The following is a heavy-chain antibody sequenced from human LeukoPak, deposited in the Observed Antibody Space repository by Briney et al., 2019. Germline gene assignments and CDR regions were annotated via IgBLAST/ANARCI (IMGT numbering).Heavy chain of an antibody. J-gene: IGHJ4*02. V-gene: IGHV3-23*01. CDR2: LSGSGSSA. CDR1: GFTFSTYA. CDR3: AEGLTNLGDD. D-gene: IGHD3-9*01. Sequence: GGSLRLSCAASGFTFSTYAMSWVRQAPGKGLEWVSGLSGSGSSAYYADSVKGRFTISRDNSKNTLYLQMNSLRPEDTAVYYCAEGLTNLGDDWGQGTLVTVSS.